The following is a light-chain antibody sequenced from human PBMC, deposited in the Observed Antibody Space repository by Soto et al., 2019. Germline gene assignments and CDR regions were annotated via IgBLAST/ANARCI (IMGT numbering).Light chain of an antibody. V-gene: IGLV2-14*01. Sequence: QSALTQPASVSGSPGHSITIFCTGTSSDVGGYNYVSWYQQHPGKAPKLMIYDVSNRPSGVSNRSSGSKSGNTASLTISGLQAEDEADYYCSSYTSSSTLYVFGTGTKVTVL. CDR1: SSDVGGYNY. CDR3: SSYTSSSTLYV. J-gene: IGLJ1*01. CDR2: DVS.